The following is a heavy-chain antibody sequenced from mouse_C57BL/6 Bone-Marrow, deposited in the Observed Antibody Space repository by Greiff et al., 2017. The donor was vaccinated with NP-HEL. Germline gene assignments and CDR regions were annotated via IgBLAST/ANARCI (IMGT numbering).Heavy chain of an antibody. CDR2: ISDGGSYT. D-gene: IGHD1-1*01. J-gene: IGHJ2*01. CDR1: GFTFSSYA. CDR3: ARVGTVDFDY. V-gene: IGHV5-4*03. Sequence: EVMLVESGGGLVKPGGSLKLSCAASGFTFSSYAMSWVRQTPEKRLEWVATISDGGSYTYYPDNVKGRFTISRDNAKNNLYLQMSHLKSEDTAMYYCARVGTVDFDYWGQGTTLTVSS.